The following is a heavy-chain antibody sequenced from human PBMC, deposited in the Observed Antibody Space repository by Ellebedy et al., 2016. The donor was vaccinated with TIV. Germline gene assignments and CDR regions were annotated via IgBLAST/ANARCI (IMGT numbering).Heavy chain of an antibody. CDR2: IEWDDDK. CDR3: ARTDRRGSRWTPFVG. J-gene: IGHJ4*02. Sequence: SGPTLVKPTETLTLTCSFSGFSISTSGMCVSWIRQPPGKALEWLARIEWDDDKRYSTSLQTRLTTSKDTSKNQVVLTMTNMDPADTATYFCARTDRRGSRWTPFVGWGQGTLVTVSS. V-gene: IGHV2-70*11. CDR1: GFSISTSGMC. D-gene: IGHD6-13*01.